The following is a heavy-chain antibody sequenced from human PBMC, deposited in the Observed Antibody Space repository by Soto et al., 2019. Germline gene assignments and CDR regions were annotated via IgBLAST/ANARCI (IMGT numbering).Heavy chain of an antibody. V-gene: IGHV1-18*01. J-gene: IGHJ6*02. Sequence: APLKVSCKASGYTFTSYGISWVRQAPGQGLEWMGWISAYNGNTNYAQKLQGRVTMTTDTSTSTAYMELRSLRSDDTAVYYCARVLGYCSGGSCYPYGMDVWGQGSTVTVS. D-gene: IGHD2-15*01. CDR2: ISAYNGNT. CDR1: GYTFTSYG. CDR3: ARVLGYCSGGSCYPYGMDV.